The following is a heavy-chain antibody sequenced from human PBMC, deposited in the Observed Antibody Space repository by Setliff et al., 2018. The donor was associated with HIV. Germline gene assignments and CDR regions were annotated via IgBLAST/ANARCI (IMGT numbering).Heavy chain of an antibody. J-gene: IGHJ4*02. CDR3: AREGRRDGYNPGFDY. Sequence: SETLSLTCTVSGGSISSGSYYWSWIRQPAGEGLEWIGRIYTSGSTNYNPSLKSRVTISVDTSKNHFSLRLSSVTAADTAVYFCAREGRRDGYNPGFDYWGQGTLVTVSS. CDR2: IYTSGST. V-gene: IGHV4-61*02. D-gene: IGHD5-12*01. CDR1: GGSISSGSYY.